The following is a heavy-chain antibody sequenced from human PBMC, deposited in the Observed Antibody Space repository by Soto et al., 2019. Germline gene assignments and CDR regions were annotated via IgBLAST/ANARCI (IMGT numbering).Heavy chain of an antibody. Sequence: PSETLSLTCTVSGGSISSGGYYWSWIRQHPGKGLEWIGYIYYSGSTYYNPSLKSRVTISVDTSKNQFSLKLSSVTAADTAVYYCARDGGNSGYVSALPNYYYYGMDVWGQGTTVTVSS. D-gene: IGHD5-12*01. CDR1: GGSISSGGYY. CDR3: ARDGGNSGYVSALPNYYYYGMDV. CDR2: IYYSGST. V-gene: IGHV4-31*03. J-gene: IGHJ6*02.